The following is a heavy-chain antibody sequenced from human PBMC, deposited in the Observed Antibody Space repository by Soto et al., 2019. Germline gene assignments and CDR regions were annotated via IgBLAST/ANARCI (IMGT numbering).Heavy chain of an antibody. CDR2: MSYDGSDE. J-gene: IGHJ4*02. CDR3: AGGVYYSDY. V-gene: IGHV3-30*03. Sequence: QVQLVESGGGEVQPGTSLRLSCAVSGFTFSNYGMHWVRQAPGKGLEWVAMMSYDGSDEYYADSVKGRFTISRDNSKNTLYLQMNSLRTDDTAVYYCAGGVYYSDYWGQGTQVTVSS. CDR1: GFTFSNYG. D-gene: IGHD3-22*01.